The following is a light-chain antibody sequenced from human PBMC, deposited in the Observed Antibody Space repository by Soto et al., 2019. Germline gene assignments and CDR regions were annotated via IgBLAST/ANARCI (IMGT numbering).Light chain of an antibody. CDR1: SSDVGAYNY. J-gene: IGLJ3*02. Sequence: QSALTQPASVSGPPGQSITISCTGTSSDVGAYNYVSWYRQHSGKAPKLIIYEVTNRPSGVSNRFSASKSGNTASLTIFGLQAEDEADYYCSSYTSSSSWVFGGGTKLTVL. CDR2: EVT. V-gene: IGLV2-14*01. CDR3: SSYTSSSSWV.